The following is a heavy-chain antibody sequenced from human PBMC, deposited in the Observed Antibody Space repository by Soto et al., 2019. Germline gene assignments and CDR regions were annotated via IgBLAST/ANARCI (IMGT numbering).Heavy chain of an antibody. CDR3: GRSVVGAAGYIRYDAMDV. V-gene: IGHV1-3*01. CDR2: INPASGHT. D-gene: IGHD1-26*01. CDR1: GYTFTTYA. J-gene: IGHJ6*02. Sequence: QVQLVQSGAEVKKPGASVKVSCKASGYTFTTYALHWVRQAPGQRPEWKGGINPASGHTKYSKKFQDRLTITRDKSPNTGYMELTSLRSEDTAFYCGGRSVVGAAGYIRYDAMDVWGQGPTVTVSS.